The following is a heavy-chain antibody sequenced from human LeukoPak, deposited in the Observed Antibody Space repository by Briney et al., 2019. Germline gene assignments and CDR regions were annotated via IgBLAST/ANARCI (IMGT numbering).Heavy chain of an antibody. CDR2: FSLYNGDT. D-gene: IGHD3-22*01. CDR3: ASNGYYDSSGYYSY. V-gene: IGHV1-18*01. J-gene: IGHJ4*02. Sequence: ASVKVSCKASGYTFTNYGINWVRQAPGQGLEWMGWFSLYNGDTNYAQKFQGRLTMTTDTSTSTAYMELRSLRYDDTAVYYCASNGYYDSSGYYSYWGQGTLVTVSS. CDR1: GYTFTNYG.